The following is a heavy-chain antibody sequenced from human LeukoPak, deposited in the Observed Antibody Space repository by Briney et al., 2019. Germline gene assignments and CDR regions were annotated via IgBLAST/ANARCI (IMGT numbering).Heavy chain of an antibody. J-gene: IGHJ4*02. CDR1: GFTFSSYG. V-gene: IGHV3-30*02. D-gene: IGHD6-13*01. CDR3: AKDLIAAAETFDY. CDR2: IRYDGSNK. Sequence: PGGSLRLSCGASGFTFSSYGMHWVRQAPGKGLEWVAFIRYDGSNKYYADSVKGRFTISRDNSKNTLYLQMNSLRAEDTAVYYCAKDLIAAAETFDYWGQGTLVTVSS.